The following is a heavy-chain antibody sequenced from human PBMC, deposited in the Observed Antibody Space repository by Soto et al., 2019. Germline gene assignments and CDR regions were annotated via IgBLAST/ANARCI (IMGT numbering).Heavy chain of an antibody. CDR3: ARDGIAAAGTDWFDP. J-gene: IGHJ5*02. CDR2: INPSGGST. D-gene: IGHD6-13*01. V-gene: IGHV1-46*01. Sequence: ASVKVSCKASGYTFTSYYMHWVRQAPGQGLEWMGIINPSGGSTSYAQKFQGRVTMTRETSTSTVYMELSSLRSEDTAVYYCARDGIAAAGTDWFDPPGQGTLVNGSS. CDR1: GYTFTSYY.